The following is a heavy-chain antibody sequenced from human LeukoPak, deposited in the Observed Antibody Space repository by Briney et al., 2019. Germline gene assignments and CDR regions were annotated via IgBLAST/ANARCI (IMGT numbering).Heavy chain of an antibody. Sequence: GGSLRLSCAASGFSFSSYAMNWVRQAPGKGLEWVSVITASGAGTYYAEYVRGRFTISRDNSKKTLYLQMKSLRADDTAVYYCAKADRGWGVITKDWGQGTLVTVSS. CDR3: AKADRGWGVITKD. V-gene: IGHV3-23*01. CDR2: ITASGAGT. J-gene: IGHJ4*02. CDR1: GFSFSSYA. D-gene: IGHD3-10*01.